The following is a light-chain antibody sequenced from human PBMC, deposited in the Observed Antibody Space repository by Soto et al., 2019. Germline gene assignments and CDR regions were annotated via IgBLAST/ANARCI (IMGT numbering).Light chain of an antibody. CDR3: QKYNGF. V-gene: IGKV1-5*01. J-gene: IGKJ2*01. CDR2: DAS. Sequence: DLQMTQSPSTLSASVGDRVIITCRASESVNNWLAWYQQKPGKAPKLLIYDASTLESGVPSRFSGSGSGTEFTLTISSLHPDDFATYYCQKYNGFFGQGTKLEIK. CDR1: ESVNNW.